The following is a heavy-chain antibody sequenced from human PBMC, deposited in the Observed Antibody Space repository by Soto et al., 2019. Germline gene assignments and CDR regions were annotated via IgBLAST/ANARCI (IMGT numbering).Heavy chain of an antibody. D-gene: IGHD6-6*01. J-gene: IGHJ6*02. CDR1: GGTFTGNP. V-gene: IGHV1-69*13. Sequence: GASVKVSCKASGGTFTGNPISWVRQAPGRGLEWMGGIIPMFGTTNYAQKFQGRVTITADESTTTAYMELNSLRSEDTAVYYCARENSIASLSYYYGIEVWGQGTTVTVSS. CDR2: IIPMFGTT. CDR3: ARENSIASLSYYYGIEV.